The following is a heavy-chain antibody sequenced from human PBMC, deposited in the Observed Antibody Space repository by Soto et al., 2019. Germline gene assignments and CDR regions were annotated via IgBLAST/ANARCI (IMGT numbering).Heavy chain of an antibody. CDR3: ARQGYWSNTACYTVDY. D-gene: IGHD2-2*02. CDR1: GYSFTNYW. CDR2: IYPGDSNT. Sequence: PGESLKISCTGSGYSFTNYWIGWVRQMPGKGLEWMGIIYPGDSNTRYSPSFQGQVTISADKSISTAYLQWSSLKASDTAMYFCARQGYWSNTACYTVDYWGQGTLVTVSS. J-gene: IGHJ4*02. V-gene: IGHV5-51*01.